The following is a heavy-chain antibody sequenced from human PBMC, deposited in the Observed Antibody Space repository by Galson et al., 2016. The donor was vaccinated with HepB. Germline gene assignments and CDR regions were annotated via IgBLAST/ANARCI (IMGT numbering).Heavy chain of an antibody. CDR1: EFTVSSTF. CDR3: ARGLLRAFGL. Sequence: SLRLSCAASEFTVSSTFMSWVRQAPGKGLEWLSVIYAGGTTYYADSVKGRFTIPRDNSKNTLFLQMNSLRAEDTAVYFCARGLLRAFGLWGPGTLVTVSS. D-gene: IGHD3-16*01. J-gene: IGHJ4*02. CDR2: IYAGGTT. V-gene: IGHV3-53*01.